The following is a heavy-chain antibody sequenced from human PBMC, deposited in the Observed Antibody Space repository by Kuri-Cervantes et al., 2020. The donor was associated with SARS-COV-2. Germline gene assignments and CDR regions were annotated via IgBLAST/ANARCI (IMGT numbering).Heavy chain of an antibody. CDR2: ISFDGSKR. Sequence: GESLKISCAASDYTFTNYGTHWVRQAPGKGLEWVAVISFDGSKRYFGDSVKGRFTISRDNSNNTLYLQMNSLRPEDTAVYYCAQDVQYCTRTSCSHYDYYGMDVWGQGTTVTVSS. D-gene: IGHD2-2*01. V-gene: IGHV3-30*18. CDR3: AQDVQYCTRTSCSHYDYYGMDV. J-gene: IGHJ6*02. CDR1: DYTFTNYG.